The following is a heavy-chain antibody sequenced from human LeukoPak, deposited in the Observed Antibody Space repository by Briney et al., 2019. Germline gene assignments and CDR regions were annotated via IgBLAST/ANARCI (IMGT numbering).Heavy chain of an antibody. CDR2: ISAYNGNT. J-gene: IGHJ4*02. CDR3: ARAVTMVRGVNPYFDY. CDR1: GYTFTSYG. V-gene: IGHV1-18*01. D-gene: IGHD3-10*01. Sequence: ASVKVSCKASGYTFTSYGISWVRQAPGQGLEWMGWISAYNGNTNYAQKLQGRVTMTTDTSTSTAYMELRSLRSDDTAVYYCARAVTMVRGVNPYFDYWGQGTLVTVSS.